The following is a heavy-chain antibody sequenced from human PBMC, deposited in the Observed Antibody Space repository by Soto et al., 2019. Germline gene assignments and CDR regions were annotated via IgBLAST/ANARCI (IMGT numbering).Heavy chain of an antibody. CDR3: ASRIYCSGGSCYDYYGMDV. V-gene: IGHV1-69*13. CDR1: GGTFSSYA. D-gene: IGHD2-15*01. CDR2: IIPIFGTA. J-gene: IGHJ6*02. Sequence: GASVKVSCKASGGTFSSYAISWVRQAPGQGLEWMGGIIPIFGTANYAQKFQGRVTITADESTSTSYMELSSLRSEDTAVYYCASRIYCSGGSCYDYYGMDVWGQGTTVTVSS.